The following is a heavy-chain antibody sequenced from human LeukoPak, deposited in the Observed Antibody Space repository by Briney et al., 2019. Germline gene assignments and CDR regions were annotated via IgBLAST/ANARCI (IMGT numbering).Heavy chain of an antibody. Sequence: GGSESLLCAASGFSLSSYSVNWVRQAPGKGLEWVSYISTSSSTIYYADSVKGRFTISRDNAKNSLFLQMNSLRDEDTAVYYCARNWECCYFLLWPRSTLVTVSS. CDR1: GFSLSSYS. V-gene: IGHV3-48*02. D-gene: IGHD2/OR15-2a*01. CDR3: ARNWECCYFLL. CDR2: ISTSSSTI. J-gene: IGHJ2*01.